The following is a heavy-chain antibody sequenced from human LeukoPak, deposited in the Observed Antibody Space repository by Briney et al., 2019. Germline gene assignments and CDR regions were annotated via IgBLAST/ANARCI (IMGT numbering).Heavy chain of an antibody. J-gene: IGHJ4*02. CDR2: IYSGGTT. Sequence: PGGSLRLSCAASGLTVNSNYMNWVRQAPGKGLQWVSVIYSGGTTYYADSVKGRFTISRDNSKNTLYLQMNSLRAEDTAVYYCAKTGSGDYWGQGTLVTVSS. V-gene: IGHV3-53*01. D-gene: IGHD6-25*01. CDR1: GLTVNSNY. CDR3: AKTGSGDY.